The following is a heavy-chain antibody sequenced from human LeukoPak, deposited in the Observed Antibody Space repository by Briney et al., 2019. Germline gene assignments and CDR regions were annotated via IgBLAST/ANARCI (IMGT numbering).Heavy chain of an antibody. V-gene: IGHV3-23*01. CDR3: AKEVEGVLRYFDWAAFFDY. CDR1: GFTFSSYA. D-gene: IGHD3-9*01. J-gene: IGHJ4*02. CDR2: ISGSGGST. Sequence: GGSLRLSCAASGFTFSSYAMSWVRQAPGKGLEWVSAISGSGGSTYYEASVKGRFTISRDNSKNPLYLQMNSLRAEDAAVYYCAKEVEGVLRYFDWAAFFDYWGQGTLVTVSS.